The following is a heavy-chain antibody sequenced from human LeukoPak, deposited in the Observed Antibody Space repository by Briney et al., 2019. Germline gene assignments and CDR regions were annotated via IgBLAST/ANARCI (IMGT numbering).Heavy chain of an antibody. CDR1: GFTFDDYA. CDR3: AKDMAFSYGDYSTFDY. J-gene: IGHJ4*02. V-gene: IGHV3-9*01. D-gene: IGHD4-17*01. Sequence: GGSLRLSCAASGFTFDDYAMHWVRQAPGKGLEWVSGISWNSGSIGYADSVKGRFTISRDNAKNSLYLQMNSLRAEDTALYYCAKDMAFSYGDYSTFDYWGQGTLVTVSS. CDR2: ISWNSGSI.